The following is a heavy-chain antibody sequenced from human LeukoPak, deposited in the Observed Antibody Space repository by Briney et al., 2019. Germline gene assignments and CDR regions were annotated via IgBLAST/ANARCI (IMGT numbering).Heavy chain of an antibody. D-gene: IGHD3-3*01. J-gene: IGHJ6*02. CDR3: SKEWAPSLTIFGVGYYYGMDV. CDR2: ISYDGSNK. CDR1: GFTFSSYG. Sequence: PGRSLRLSCAASGFTFSSYGMHWVRQAPGKGLEGVAVISYDGSNKYYADSVKGRFTISRDNSKNTLYLQMNSLRAEDTAVYYCSKEWAPSLTIFGVGYYYGMDVWGQGTTVTVSS. V-gene: IGHV3-30*18.